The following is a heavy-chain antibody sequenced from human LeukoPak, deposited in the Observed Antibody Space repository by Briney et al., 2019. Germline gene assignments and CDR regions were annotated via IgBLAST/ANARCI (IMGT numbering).Heavy chain of an antibody. V-gene: IGHV4-39*07. Sequence: SETLSLTCTVSGGSISSITYYWGWIRQPPGKGLEWIGSIYYSGSTYYNPSLKSRVTISVDTSKNQFSLKLSSVTAADTAVYYCAKDSASITRFDPWGQGTLVTVSS. D-gene: IGHD2-2*01. CDR2: IYYSGST. J-gene: IGHJ5*02. CDR1: GGSISSITYY. CDR3: AKDSASITRFDP.